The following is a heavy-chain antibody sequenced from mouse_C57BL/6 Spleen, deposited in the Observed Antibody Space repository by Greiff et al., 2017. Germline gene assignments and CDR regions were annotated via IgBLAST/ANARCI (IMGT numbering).Heavy chain of an antibody. CDR2: IYPGDGDT. Sequence: LQESGPELVKPGASVKISCKASGYAFSSSWMNWVKQRPGKGLEWIGRIYPGDGDTNYNGKFKGKATLTADKSSSTAYMQLSSLTSEDSAVYFCARWDYYGSSPMDYWGQGTSVTVSS. V-gene: IGHV1-82*01. J-gene: IGHJ4*01. CDR1: GYAFSSSW. D-gene: IGHD1-1*01. CDR3: ARWDYYGSSPMDY.